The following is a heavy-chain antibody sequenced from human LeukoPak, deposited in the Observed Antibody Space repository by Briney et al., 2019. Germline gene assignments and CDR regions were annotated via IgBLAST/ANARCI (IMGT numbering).Heavy chain of an antibody. CDR3: ASAFYYYDSSGYWETPRDAFDI. J-gene: IGHJ3*02. D-gene: IGHD3-22*01. CDR2: INPNSGGT. CDR1: GYTFTGYY. V-gene: IGHV1-2*02. Sequence: ASVKVSCKASGYTFTGYYMHWVRQAPGQGLEWMGWINPNSGGTNYAQKFQGRVTMTRDTSISTAYMELSRLRSDDTAVYYCASAFYYYDSSGYWETPRDAFDIWGQGTMVTVSS.